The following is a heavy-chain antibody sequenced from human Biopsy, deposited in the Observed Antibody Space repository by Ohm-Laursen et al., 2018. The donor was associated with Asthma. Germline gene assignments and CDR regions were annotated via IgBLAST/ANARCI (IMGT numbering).Heavy chain of an antibody. CDR2: ISVYNGNT. CDR3: ARAVDYAHYYGIDV. V-gene: IGHV1-18*01. D-gene: IGHD3-16*01. Sequence: ASVKVSCKTSGYTFNSAGITWVRQAPGQGLEWMGWISVYNGNTKVAQKLQDRVTMITDTSTGTAYMELRSLRSDDTAVYFCARAVDYAHYYGIDVWGQGTTVTVS. CDR1: GYTFNSAG. J-gene: IGHJ6*02.